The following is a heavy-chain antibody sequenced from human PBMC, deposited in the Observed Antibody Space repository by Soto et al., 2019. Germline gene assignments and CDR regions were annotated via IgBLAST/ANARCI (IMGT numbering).Heavy chain of an antibody. Sequence: QVQLVQSGAEVKKPGSSVKVSCKASGGIFSSYAISWLRQAPGQGLEWMGAVIPILRQAYYAQYFQDRVSITADESTNTNDLELSSLRSDDTAVYFCARVGGIVAPPGTHYCGQGTLVTVSS. J-gene: IGHJ4*02. CDR2: VIPILRQA. CDR3: ARVGGIVAPPGTHY. V-gene: IGHV1-69*01. CDR1: GGIFSSYA. D-gene: IGHD6-6*01.